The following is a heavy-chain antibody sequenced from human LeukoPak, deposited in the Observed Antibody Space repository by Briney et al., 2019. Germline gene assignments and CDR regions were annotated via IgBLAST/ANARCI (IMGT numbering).Heavy chain of an antibody. J-gene: IGHJ4*02. CDR3: GKRDSSSDY. D-gene: IGHD6-19*01. CDR1: GFIFSTYG. Sequence: GGSLRLSCAASGFIFSTYGMHWVRQAPGKGLEWVAFIRSDGSDKSYAGSVQGRFIISRDNSKNTLYLQMNTLRAEDTAIYYCGKRDSSSDYWGQGTLVTVSS. V-gene: IGHV3-30*02. CDR2: IRSDGSDK.